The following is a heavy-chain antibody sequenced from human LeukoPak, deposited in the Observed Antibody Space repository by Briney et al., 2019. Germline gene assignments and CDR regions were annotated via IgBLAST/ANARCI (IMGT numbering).Heavy chain of an antibody. V-gene: IGHV3-23*01. CDR1: GFTFNTYA. Sequence: GGSLRLSCAASGFTFNTYAISWGRQAPGKGMEWVSGISGSGGSTIYADSVKGRFTISRDNSKKTLYLQMNSLRGEHTAVYYCAKEREYDFWSGYLYWGQGTLVTVSS. D-gene: IGHD3-3*01. CDR2: ISGSGGST. CDR3: AKEREYDFWSGYLY. J-gene: IGHJ4*02.